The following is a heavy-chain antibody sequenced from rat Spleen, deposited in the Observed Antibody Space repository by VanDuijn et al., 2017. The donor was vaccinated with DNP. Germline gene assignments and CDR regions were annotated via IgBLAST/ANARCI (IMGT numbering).Heavy chain of an antibody. V-gene: IGHV5-7*01. J-gene: IGHJ4*01. Sequence: EVQLVESGGGLVQPGRSLKLSCAASGFTFTDYNMAWVRQAPKKGLEWVATISYDGRSTYYRDSGKGRFTISRDNAKNTLYLQVDSLRSEDTATYYCARHGAYYGYKGTMDAWGQGTSVTVSS. CDR2: ISYDGRST. D-gene: IGHD1-9*01. CDR3: ARHGAYYGYKGTMDA. CDR1: GFTFTDYN.